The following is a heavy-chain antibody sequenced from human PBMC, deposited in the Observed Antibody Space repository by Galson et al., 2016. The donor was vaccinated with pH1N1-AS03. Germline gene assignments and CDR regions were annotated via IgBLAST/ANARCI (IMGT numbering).Heavy chain of an antibody. J-gene: IGHJ2*01. CDR3: AKSLYLSGSFHSYFDL. Sequence: ETLSLTCDVSGFSISSGYHWGWIRQPPRKGLEWIGSMYHSGTTFHNPSLKSRVTMSVDTSKNQFSLKLTSVTAADTAVYYCAKSLYLSGSFHSYFDLWGRGTLVIVSS. CDR1: GFSISSGYH. CDR2: MYHSGTT. D-gene: IGHD3-10*01. V-gene: IGHV4-38-2*01.